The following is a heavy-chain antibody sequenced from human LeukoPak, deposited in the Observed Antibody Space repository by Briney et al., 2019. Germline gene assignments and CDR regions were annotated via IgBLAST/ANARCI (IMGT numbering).Heavy chain of an antibody. D-gene: IGHD3-22*01. CDR1: GFTFSFYE. V-gene: IGHV3-48*03. CDR3: TRDREKYYYDSSGSAPDFDS. J-gene: IGHJ4*02. Sequence: GGSLRLSCATSGFTFSFYEMSWVRQAPGKGLEWVSYINSGGTSIYCADSVKGRFTISRDNAKNSLYLQMNSLRAEDTAVYYCTRDREKYYYDSSGSAPDFDSWGQGTLVTVSS. CDR2: INSGGTSI.